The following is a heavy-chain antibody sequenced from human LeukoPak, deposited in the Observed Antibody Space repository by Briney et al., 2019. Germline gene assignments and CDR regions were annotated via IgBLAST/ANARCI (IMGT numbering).Heavy chain of an antibody. CDR1: GASISSGGNY. V-gene: IGHV4-61*02. J-gene: IGHJ4*02. CDR3: ARSPDSSNFFTGSYDY. Sequence: SQTLSLTCTVSGASISSGGNYWSWVRQPAGEGLEWVGRIYTSGSTNYNPSLKSRVTISVDTSKNQFSLKLSSVTAADTAVYYCARSPDSSNFFTGSYDYWGQGTLVTVSS. D-gene: IGHD6-13*01. CDR2: IYTSGST.